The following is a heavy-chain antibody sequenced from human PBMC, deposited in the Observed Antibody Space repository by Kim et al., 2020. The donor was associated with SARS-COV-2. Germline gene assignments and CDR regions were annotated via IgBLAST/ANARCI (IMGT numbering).Heavy chain of an antibody. CDR1: GFTFSSYS. J-gene: IGHJ4*02. V-gene: IGHV3-21*01. CDR2: ISSSSSYI. CDR3: ARGFGHYSSSWRPLDY. Sequence: GGSLRLSCAASGFTFSSYSMNWVRQAPGKGLEWVSSISSSSSYIYYADSVKGRFTISRDNAKNSLYLQMNSLRAEDTAVYYCARGFGHYSSSWRPLDYWGQGTLVTVSS. D-gene: IGHD6-13*01.